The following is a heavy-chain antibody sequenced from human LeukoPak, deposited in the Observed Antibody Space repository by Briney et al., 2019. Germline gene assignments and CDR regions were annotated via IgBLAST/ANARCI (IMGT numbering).Heavy chain of an antibody. V-gene: IGHV7-4-1*02. CDR1: GYTLTSYA. Sequence: GASVKVSCKASGYTLTSYAMNWVRQAPGQGLEWMGWINTNSGNPTYAQGFTGRFVFSLDTSVSTAYLQISSLKAEDTAVYYCARGRYGDYLPYTPYYFDYWGQGTLVTVSS. D-gene: IGHD4-17*01. CDR2: INTNSGNP. CDR3: ARGRYGDYLPYTPYYFDY. J-gene: IGHJ4*02.